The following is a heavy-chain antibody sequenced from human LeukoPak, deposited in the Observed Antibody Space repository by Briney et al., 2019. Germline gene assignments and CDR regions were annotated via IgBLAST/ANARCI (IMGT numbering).Heavy chain of an antibody. J-gene: IGHJ4*02. CDR1: GFTFSSYG. V-gene: IGHV3-30*18. Sequence: GGSLRLSCAASGFTFSSYGMHWVRQAPGKGLEWVAVISYDGSNKYYADSVKGRFTISRDNSKNTLYLQMNSLRAEDTAVYCCAKDRLRLGYCSGGSCFAPLDYWGQGTLVTVSS. CDR2: ISYDGSNK. CDR3: AKDRLRLGYCSGGSCFAPLDY. D-gene: IGHD2-15*01.